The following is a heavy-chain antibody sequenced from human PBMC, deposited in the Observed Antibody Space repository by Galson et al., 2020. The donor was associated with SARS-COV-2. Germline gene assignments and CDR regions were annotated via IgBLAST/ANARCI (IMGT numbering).Heavy chain of an antibody. CDR1: CDSIKSYY. CDR3: AREENFFLVVTAMRMCYFDY. CDR2: INSSAST. Sequence: TLSITCAVPCDSIKSYYFIWIRQPPSQGLEWNGEINSSASTNYNPSLQTLVTISVDTSKNHFSLTLSSVTAADTAAYYCAREENFFLVVTAMRMCYFDYWGRGTLDTASS. V-gene: IGHV4-34*01. J-gene: IGHJ4*02. D-gene: IGHD2-21*02.